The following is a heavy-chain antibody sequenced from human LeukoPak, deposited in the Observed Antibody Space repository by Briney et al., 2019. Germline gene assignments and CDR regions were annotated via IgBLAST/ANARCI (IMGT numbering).Heavy chain of an antibody. J-gene: IGHJ4*02. D-gene: IGHD3-22*01. CDR1: GFTFSTYS. Sequence: GGSLRLSCAASGFTFSTYSMNWVRQAPGRGLEWVSSISSSTSYIYYADSVKGRFTISRDNAKNSLYLQMNSLRAEDTAVYYCATAGYYLPDYWGQGTLVTVSS. CDR3: ATAGYYLPDY. V-gene: IGHV3-21*01. CDR2: ISSSTSYI.